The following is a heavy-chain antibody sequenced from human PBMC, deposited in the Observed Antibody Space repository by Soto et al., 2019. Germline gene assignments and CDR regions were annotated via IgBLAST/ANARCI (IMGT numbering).Heavy chain of an antibody. CDR3: ARRHLAVAVSPWFDH. V-gene: IGHV2-26*01. J-gene: IGHJ5*02. Sequence: QVTLKESGPVLVKPTETLTLRCTVSGLSITDSAMGVSWIRQPPGQPLEWLAHIDSSGEKSYRTFLKSRLAISKDTAKSQIVLTMTNMDPADTATYYCARRHLAVAVSPWFDHWGQGIPVTVAA. CDR1: GLSITDSAMG. D-gene: IGHD6-19*01. CDR2: IDSSGEK.